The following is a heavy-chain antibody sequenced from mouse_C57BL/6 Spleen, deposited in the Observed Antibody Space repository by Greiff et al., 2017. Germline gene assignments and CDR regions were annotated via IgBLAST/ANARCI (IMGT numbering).Heavy chain of an antibody. V-gene: IGHV1-18*01. CDR2: INPNNGGT. CDR1: GYTFTDYN. Sequence: VQLQQSGPELVKPGASVKIPCKASGYTFTDYNMDWVKQSHGKSLEWIGDINPNNGGTIYNQKFKGKATLTVDKSSSTAYMERRSLTSEDTAVYYCARKLTMGTTGGYYFGDWGQGTTLSVSS. J-gene: IGHJ2*01. CDR3: ARKLTMGTTGGYYFGD. D-gene: IGHD2-14*01.